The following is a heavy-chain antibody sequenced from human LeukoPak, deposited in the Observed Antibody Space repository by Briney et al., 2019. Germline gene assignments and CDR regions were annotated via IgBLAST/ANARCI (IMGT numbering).Heavy chain of an antibody. D-gene: IGHD2-2*01. Sequence: ASVTVSFKASGYTFTIYGISWVRQAPGQGLERMGWISAYNGNTNYAQKLQGRVTMTTDTSTSTAYMELRSLRSDDTAVYYCARVRDIVVVPAAQDGDYWGQGTLVTVSS. CDR3: ARVRDIVVVPAAQDGDY. CDR1: GYTFTIYG. J-gene: IGHJ4*02. V-gene: IGHV1-18*01. CDR2: ISAYNGNT.